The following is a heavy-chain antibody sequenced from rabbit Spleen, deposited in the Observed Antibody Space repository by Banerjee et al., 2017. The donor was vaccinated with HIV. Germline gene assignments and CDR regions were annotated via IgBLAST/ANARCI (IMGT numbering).Heavy chain of an antibody. D-gene: IGHD1-1*01. CDR2: IDTGSSGFT. CDR3: ARGAASDL. CDR1: GVSFSGDSY. J-gene: IGHJ4*01. V-gene: IGHV1S40*01. Sequence: QSLEESGGDLVKPGASLTLTCIASGVSFSGDSYMCWVRQAPGKGLEWIVCIDTGSSGFTYYASWAKGRFTISKSSSTTVTLQMTSLTAADTATYFCARGAASDLWGPGTLVTVS.